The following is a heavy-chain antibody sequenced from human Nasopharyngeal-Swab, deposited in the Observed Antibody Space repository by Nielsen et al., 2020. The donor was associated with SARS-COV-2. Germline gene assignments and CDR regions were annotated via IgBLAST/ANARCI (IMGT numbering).Heavy chain of an antibody. Sequence: GESLKLSCAASGFTFNSYSMNWVRQAPGKGLEWVSSISGSSSRIYYADSVKGRFTISRDYAKNSLYLQMNSLRAEDTAVYYCARDYYDSSGEEEYGVYFDYWGQGTLVTVSS. CDR2: ISGSSSRI. CDR1: GFTFNSYS. CDR3: ARDYYDSSGEEEYGVYFDY. D-gene: IGHD3-22*01. V-gene: IGHV3-21*01. J-gene: IGHJ4*02.